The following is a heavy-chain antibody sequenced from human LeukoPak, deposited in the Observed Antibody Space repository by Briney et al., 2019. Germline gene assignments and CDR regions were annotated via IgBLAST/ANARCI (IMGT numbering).Heavy chain of an antibody. Sequence: GGSLRLSCAASGFTVSTNYMSRVRQAPGRGLEWVSVIYAGGTTYYADSVRGRFTISRDNSKNTLYLQMNSLRDEDTAVYYCARDSSGWYDHWGQGTLVTVSS. CDR2: IYAGGTT. V-gene: IGHV3-53*01. D-gene: IGHD6-19*01. CDR3: ARDSSGWYDH. J-gene: IGHJ5*02. CDR1: GFTVSTNY.